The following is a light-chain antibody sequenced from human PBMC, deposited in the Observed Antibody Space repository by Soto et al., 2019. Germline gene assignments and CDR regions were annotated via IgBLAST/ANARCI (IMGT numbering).Light chain of an antibody. Sequence: QSALTQPASVSGSPGQSITISCAGTSSDIGGYNYVSWYQQHPGKAPKVMIYEVSNRPSGVSNRFSGSKSGNTASLTISGLQAEDEADYYCQVWDSSTVVFGGGTKLTVL. CDR3: QVWDSSTVV. CDR2: EVS. V-gene: IGLV2-14*01. CDR1: SSDIGGYNY. J-gene: IGLJ2*01.